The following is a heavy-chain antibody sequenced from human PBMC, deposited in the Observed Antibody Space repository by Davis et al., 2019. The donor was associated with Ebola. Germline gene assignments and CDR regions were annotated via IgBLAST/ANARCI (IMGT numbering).Heavy chain of an antibody. V-gene: IGHV7-4-1*02. Sequence: AASVKVSCKASGYTFTSYAMNWVRQAPGQRFEWLGWITTNTASPTYARGFSERFVFSLDTSVDTAFLQINNQRAEDTAIYYCARGMGELALNWGQGTLVTVSS. CDR2: ITTNTASP. CDR3: ARGMGELALN. CDR1: GYTFTSYA. D-gene: IGHD3-16*01. J-gene: IGHJ4*02.